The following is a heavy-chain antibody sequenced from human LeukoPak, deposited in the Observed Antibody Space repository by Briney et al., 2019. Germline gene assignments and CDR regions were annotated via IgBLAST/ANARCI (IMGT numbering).Heavy chain of an antibody. CDR1: GGSISSGGYY. Sequence: PSETLSLTCTVSGGSISSGGYYWSWIRQPPRKGLEWIGTIYYSGSTYYNPSLKSRVTISVDTSKNQFSLKLSSVTAADTAVYYCAREYYDYIWGSYRGYFDYWGQGTLVTVSS. J-gene: IGHJ4*02. CDR3: AREYYDYIWGSYRGYFDY. D-gene: IGHD3-16*02. CDR2: IYYSGST. V-gene: IGHV4-39*07.